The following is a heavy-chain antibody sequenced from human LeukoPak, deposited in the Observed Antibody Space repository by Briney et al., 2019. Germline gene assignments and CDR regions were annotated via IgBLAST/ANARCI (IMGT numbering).Heavy chain of an antibody. CDR2: ISYDGSNK. Sequence: GGSLRLSCAASGFTFSSYGVHWVRQAPGKGLEWVAVISYDGSNKYYADSVKGRFTISRDNSKYTLYLQMHSLRAEDTAVYYCAKRHPDFWSGCSRNYYYYGMDGWGQGTTVTVSS. D-gene: IGHD3-3*01. J-gene: IGHJ6*01. CDR1: GFTFSSYG. V-gene: IGHV3-30*18. CDR3: AKRHPDFWSGCSRNYYYYGMDG.